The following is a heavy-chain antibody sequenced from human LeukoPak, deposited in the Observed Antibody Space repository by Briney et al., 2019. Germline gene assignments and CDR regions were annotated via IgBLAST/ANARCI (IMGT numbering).Heavy chain of an antibody. Sequence: PGGSLRLPCAASGFTFSSYAIHWVRQAPGKGPEWVAAISYDGRDKHHADSVKGRFTISRDNSKNTLYLQMNSLRPEDTAVYFCAKDRTQIATYYFDYWGQGTLVTVSS. J-gene: IGHJ4*02. V-gene: IGHV3-30*04. D-gene: IGHD2-21*01. CDR3: AKDRTQIATYYFDY. CDR1: GFTFSSYA. CDR2: ISYDGRDK.